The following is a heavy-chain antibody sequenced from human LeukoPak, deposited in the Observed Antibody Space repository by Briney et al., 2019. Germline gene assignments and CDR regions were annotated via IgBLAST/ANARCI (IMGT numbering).Heavy chain of an antibody. V-gene: IGHV3-7*01. CDR3: VRGKAHSSRFISYYYYMDV. CDR2: IKQDGSEK. CDR1: GFTFSSYW. D-gene: IGHD6-13*01. Sequence: GGSLRLSCAASGFTFSSYWMSWVRQAPGKGLEWVANIKQDGSEKYYVDSVKGRFTISRDNAKNSLYLQMNSLRAEDTAVYYCVRGKAHSSRFISYYYYMDVWGKGTTVTVSS. J-gene: IGHJ6*03.